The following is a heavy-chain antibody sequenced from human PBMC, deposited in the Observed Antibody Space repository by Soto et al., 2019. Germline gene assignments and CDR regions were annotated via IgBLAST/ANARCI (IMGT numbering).Heavy chain of an antibody. V-gene: IGHV3-74*01. CDR3: ARGIDFYFDL. Sequence: EVQLVESGGDLVQPGGSLSLSCVASGFTFSNYWMHWVRQAPGKGLEWASRINSDESSRAYADSVKGRFISSRDNDKNSLSLEMNSLRAEDTAVYYCARGIDFYFDLWGRGTLVTVSS. CDR1: GFTFSNYW. J-gene: IGHJ2*01. CDR2: INSDESSR.